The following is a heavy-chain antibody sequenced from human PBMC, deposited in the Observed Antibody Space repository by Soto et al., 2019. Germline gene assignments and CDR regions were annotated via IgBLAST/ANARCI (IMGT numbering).Heavy chain of an antibody. CDR3: AADATAWQQMVPSDY. J-gene: IGHJ4*02. CDR2: IAAGSGYT. D-gene: IGHD2-8*01. Sequence: SVKVSCKSSGFAFTSSAFPWVRPARGQRREWIGWIAAGSGYTNYAQRFEDRVTLTRDMSTATTYMELRRLASEDTAIYYCAADATAWQQMVPSDYLAQGTLVTVSS. V-gene: IGHV1-58*01. CDR1: GFAFTSSA.